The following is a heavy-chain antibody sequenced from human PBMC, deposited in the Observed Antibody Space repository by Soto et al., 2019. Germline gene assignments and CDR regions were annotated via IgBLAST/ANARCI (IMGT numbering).Heavy chain of an antibody. CDR1: GGSISSYY. CDR2: IYYSGST. J-gene: IGHJ3*02. CDR3: ARHGAGGQSDAFDI. D-gene: IGHD2-15*01. V-gene: IGHV4-59*08. Sequence: QVQLQESGPGLVKPSETLSLTCTVSGGSISSYYWSWIRQPPGKGLEWIGYIYYSGSTNYNPSLKSRVTXXVXTXXNQFSLKLSSVTAADTAVYYCARHGAGGQSDAFDIWGQGTMVTVSS.